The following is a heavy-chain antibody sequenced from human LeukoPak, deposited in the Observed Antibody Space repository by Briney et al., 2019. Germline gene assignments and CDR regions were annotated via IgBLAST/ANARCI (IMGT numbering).Heavy chain of an antibody. CDR3: AKDTRARYSTSLGK. V-gene: IGHV3-30*18. J-gene: IGHJ4*02. CDR1: GFTFSSFA. D-gene: IGHD6-6*01. CDR2: ISSDGSNQ. Sequence: PGGSLRLSCAASGFTFSSFAMNWVRQAPGKGLEWAAVISSDGSNQYYADSVKGRFTISRDNSKSTLYLQMNSLRAEDTAVYYCAKDTRARYSTSLGKWGQGTLVTVSS.